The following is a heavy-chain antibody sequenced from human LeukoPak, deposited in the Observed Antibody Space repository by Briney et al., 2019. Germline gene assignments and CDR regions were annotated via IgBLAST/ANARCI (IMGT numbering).Heavy chain of an antibody. CDR2: IYYSGGT. J-gene: IGHJ3*01. Sequence: SETLSLTCTVSGGSISSYYWSWIRQPPGKGLEWIGYIYYSGGTNYNPSLKSRVTISVDTSKNQVSLRLRSVTAADTAMYFCVREASTSYYDSSGYYRQTETFDVWGLGTMVTVSS. D-gene: IGHD3-22*01. CDR1: GGSISSYY. V-gene: IGHV4-59*01. CDR3: VREASTSYYDSSGYYRQTETFDV.